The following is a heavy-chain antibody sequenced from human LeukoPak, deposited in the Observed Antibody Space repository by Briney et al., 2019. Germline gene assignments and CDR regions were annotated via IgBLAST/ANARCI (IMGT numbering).Heavy chain of an antibody. CDR1: GFTFSSYS. Sequence: GGSLRLSCAASGFTFSSYSMNWVRQAPGKGLEWVAFIRYDGSNKYYADSVKGRFTISRDNSKNTLYLQMNSLRAEDTAVYYCAKDGQQWLTRSRTRYYYYMDVWGKGTTVTVSS. CDR2: IRYDGSNK. D-gene: IGHD6-19*01. V-gene: IGHV3-30*02. J-gene: IGHJ6*03. CDR3: AKDGQQWLTRSRTRYYYYMDV.